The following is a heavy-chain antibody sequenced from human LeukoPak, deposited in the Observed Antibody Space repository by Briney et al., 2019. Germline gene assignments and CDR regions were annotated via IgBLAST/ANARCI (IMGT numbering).Heavy chain of an antibody. J-gene: IGHJ6*03. Sequence: ASVKVSCKASGYTFTSYDINWVRQATGQGLEWMGWMNPNSGNTGYAQKFQGRVTMTRNTSISTAYMELGSLRSEDTAVYYCARGNRQWLVRRRYYYYYYMDVWGKGTTVTISS. CDR2: MNPNSGNT. D-gene: IGHD6-19*01. CDR1: GYTFTSYD. V-gene: IGHV1-8*01. CDR3: ARGNRQWLVRRRYYYYYYMDV.